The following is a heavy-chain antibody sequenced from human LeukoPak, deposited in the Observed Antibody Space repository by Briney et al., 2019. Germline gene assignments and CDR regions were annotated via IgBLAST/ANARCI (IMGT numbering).Heavy chain of an antibody. V-gene: IGHV3-48*04. D-gene: IGHD5-12*01. CDR3: ARGPVDSLNWFDP. CDR1: GFTFSTSG. Sequence: PGGSLRLSCAASGFTFSTSGMNWVRQAPGKGLEWVSYISSSSTVIYYADSVKGRFTISRDNAKNSLYLQMNSLRAEDTAVYYCARGPVDSLNWFDPWGQGTLVTVSS. J-gene: IGHJ5*02. CDR2: ISSSSTVI.